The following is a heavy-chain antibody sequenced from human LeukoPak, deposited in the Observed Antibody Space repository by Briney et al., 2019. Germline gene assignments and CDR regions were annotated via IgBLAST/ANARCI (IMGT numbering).Heavy chain of an antibody. CDR2: ISGSGSTM. J-gene: IGHJ4*02. D-gene: IGHD5-12*01. Sequence: PGGSLRLSCVASGFTFSSYEMNWVRQAPGKGLEWVSYISGSGSTMYYADSVKGRFTISRDNAQNSLYLQMNSLRAEDTAIYYCARIVAMRTNDYWGQGILVTVSS. CDR3: ARIVAMRTNDY. CDR1: GFTFSSYE. V-gene: IGHV3-48*03.